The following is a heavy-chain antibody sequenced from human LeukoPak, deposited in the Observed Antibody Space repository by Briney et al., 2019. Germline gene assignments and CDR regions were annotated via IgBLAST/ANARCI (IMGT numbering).Heavy chain of an antibody. J-gene: IGHJ4*02. D-gene: IGHD7-27*01. Sequence: ASVKASCKASGYTFTSYAMHWVRQAPGQRLEWMGWINAGNGNTKYSQKFRGRVTITRDTSASTAYMELSSLRSEDTAVYYCARGSNWGSYFDYWGQGTLVTVSS. CDR2: INAGNGNT. CDR3: ARGSNWGSYFDY. CDR1: GYTFTSYA. V-gene: IGHV1-3*01.